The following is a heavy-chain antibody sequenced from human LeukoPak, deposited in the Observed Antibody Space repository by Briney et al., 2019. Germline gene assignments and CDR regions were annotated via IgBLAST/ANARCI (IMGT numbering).Heavy chain of an antibody. CDR3: ARILSSGWGELGY. D-gene: IGHD6-19*01. CDR1: GFTFSSYG. CDR2: IRYDGSNK. V-gene: IGHV3-30*02. Sequence: PGGSLRLSCAASGFTFSSYGMHWVRQAPGKGLEWVAFIRYDGSNKYYADSVKGRFTISRDNSNNTLYLQMNSLRAEDTAVYYCARILSSGWGELGYWGQGTLVTVSS. J-gene: IGHJ4*02.